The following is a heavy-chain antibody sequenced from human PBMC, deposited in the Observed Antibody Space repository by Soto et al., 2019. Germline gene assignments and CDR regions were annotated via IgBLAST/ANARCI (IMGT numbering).Heavy chain of an antibody. CDR1: GFTFSSYG. Sequence: QVQLVESGGGVVQPGRSLRLSCAASGFTFSSYGMHWVRQAPGKGLEWVAVIWYDGSNKYYADSVKGRFTISRDNSKNTLYLKMNSLRAEDTAVYYCARGGDYDILTGLYYYGMDVWGQGTTVTVSS. CDR3: ARGGDYDILTGLYYYGMDV. D-gene: IGHD3-9*01. J-gene: IGHJ6*02. V-gene: IGHV3-33*01. CDR2: IWYDGSNK.